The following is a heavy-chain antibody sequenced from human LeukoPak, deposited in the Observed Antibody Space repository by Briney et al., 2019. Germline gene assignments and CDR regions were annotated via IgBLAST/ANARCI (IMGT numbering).Heavy chain of an antibody. Sequence: PSETLSLTCTVSGGSISSYYWSWIRQPPGKGLEWIGYIYYSGSTNYNPSLKSRVTISVDTSKNQFSLKLSSVTAADTAVYYCARQDYYDSGGYYWALYAFDIWGQGTMVTVSS. V-gene: IGHV4-59*08. D-gene: IGHD3-22*01. CDR1: GGSISSYY. CDR2: IYYSGST. J-gene: IGHJ3*02. CDR3: ARQDYYDSGGYYWALYAFDI.